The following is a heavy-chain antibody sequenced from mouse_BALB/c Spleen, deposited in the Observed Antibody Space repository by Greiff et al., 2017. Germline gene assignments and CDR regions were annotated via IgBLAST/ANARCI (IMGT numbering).Heavy chain of an antibody. J-gene: IGHJ4*01. CDR3: ASIYYAMDY. CDR2: IWSGGST. CDR1: GFSLTSYG. V-gene: IGHV2-2*02. Sequence: VQLVESGPGLVQPSQSLSITCTVSGFSLTSYGVHWVRQSPGKGLEWLGVIWSGGSTDYNAAFISRLSISKDNPKSQVFFKMNSLQANDTAIYYCASIYYAMDYWGQGTSVTVSS.